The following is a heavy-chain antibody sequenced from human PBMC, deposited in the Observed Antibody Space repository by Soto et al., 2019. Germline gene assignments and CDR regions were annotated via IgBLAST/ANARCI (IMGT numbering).Heavy chain of an antibody. CDR2: ISAYNGNT. Sequence: GASVKVSCKASGYTFTSYGISWVRQAPGQGLEWMGWISAYNGNTNYAQKLQGRVTMTTDTSTSTAYMELRSLRSDDTAVYYCARVTYYYDAGAFDIWGQGTMVTVSS. J-gene: IGHJ3*02. CDR3: ARVTYYYDAGAFDI. V-gene: IGHV1-18*04. CDR1: GYTFTSYG. D-gene: IGHD3-22*01.